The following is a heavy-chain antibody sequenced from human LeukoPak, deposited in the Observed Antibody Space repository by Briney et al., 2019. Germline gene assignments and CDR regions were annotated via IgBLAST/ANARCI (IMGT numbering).Heavy chain of an antibody. CDR2: ISGGGGTT. V-gene: IGHV3-23*01. J-gene: IGHJ3*01. Sequence: PGGSLRLSCAASGFTFSNYAMSWVRQAPGKGLEWVSAISGGGGTTYYADSVKGRFTISGDNSKNTLYLQMNSLRAEDTAVYYCAKDFYGSGRYYDYDAFDVWGQGTMVTVSS. D-gene: IGHD3-10*01. CDR1: GFTFSNYA. CDR3: AKDFYGSGRYYDYDAFDV.